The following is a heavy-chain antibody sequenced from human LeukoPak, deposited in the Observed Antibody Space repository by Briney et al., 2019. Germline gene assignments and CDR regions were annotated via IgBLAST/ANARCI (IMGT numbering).Heavy chain of an antibody. J-gene: IGHJ4*02. Sequence: SETLSLTCTVSGGSVSSGDYYWSWIRQLPGKGLEWIGYIYYSGNTYYNPSLKSRLTISVDTSKNQFSLKLSPVTAADTAVYYCARRRGNTSGFQGYYFDYWGQGTLVTVSS. CDR3: ARRRGNTSGFQGYYFDY. CDR1: GGSVSSGDYY. CDR2: IYYSGNT. V-gene: IGHV4-31*03. D-gene: IGHD6-19*01.